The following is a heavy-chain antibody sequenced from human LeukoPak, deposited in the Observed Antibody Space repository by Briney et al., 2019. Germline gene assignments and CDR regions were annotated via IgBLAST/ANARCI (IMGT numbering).Heavy chain of an antibody. CDR3: ARGNSIGNYDYVWGSYHYFDY. J-gene: IGHJ4*02. V-gene: IGHV3-7*01. D-gene: IGHD3-16*01. CDR1: GFTFSSYW. CDR2: IKQDGSEK. Sequence: GGSLRLSCAASGFTFSSYWMSWVRQAPGKGLEWVANIKQDGSEKYYVDSVKGRFTISRDNAKNSLYLQMNSLRAEDTAVYYCARGNSIGNYDYVWGSYHYFDYWGQGILVTVSS.